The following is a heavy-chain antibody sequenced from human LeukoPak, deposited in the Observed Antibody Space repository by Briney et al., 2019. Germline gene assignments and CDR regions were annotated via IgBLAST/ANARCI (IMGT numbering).Heavy chain of an antibody. D-gene: IGHD3-22*01. Sequence: GGSLRLSCAASGFTFSSYGMHWVRQAPGKGLEWVAFIRYDGSNEYYADSVKGRFTISRDNSKNTLYLQMNSLRAEDTAVYYCAKPMLRSYYDSSGYYSDYFDYWGQGTLVTVSS. J-gene: IGHJ4*02. CDR2: IRYDGSNE. CDR3: AKPMLRSYYDSSGYYSDYFDY. CDR1: GFTFSSYG. V-gene: IGHV3-30*02.